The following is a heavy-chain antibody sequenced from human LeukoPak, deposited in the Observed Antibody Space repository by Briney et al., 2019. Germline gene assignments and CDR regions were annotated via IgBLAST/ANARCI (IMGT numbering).Heavy chain of an antibody. Sequence: GGSLRLSCAASGFTVSSNYMSWVRQAPGKGLEWVSVIYSGGSTYYADPVKGRFTISRDNAKNSLYLQMNSLRAEDTAVYYCARENAVVVVTAADAFDIWGQGTMVTASS. V-gene: IGHV3-53*01. D-gene: IGHD2-21*02. J-gene: IGHJ3*02. CDR3: ARENAVVVVTAADAFDI. CDR2: IYSGGST. CDR1: GFTVSSNY.